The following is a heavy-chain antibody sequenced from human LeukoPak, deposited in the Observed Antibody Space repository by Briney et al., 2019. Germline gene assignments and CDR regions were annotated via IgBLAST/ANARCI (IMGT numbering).Heavy chain of an antibody. Sequence: PGGSLRLSCAASGFTVSSNYMSWVRQAPGKGLEWVSAISGSGGSTYYADSVKGRFTISRDNSKNTLYLQMNSLRAEDTAVYYCAKVNWGTRSWFDPWGQGTLVTVSS. D-gene: IGHD7-27*01. CDR2: ISGSGGST. J-gene: IGHJ5*02. CDR3: AKVNWGTRSWFDP. CDR1: GFTVSSNY. V-gene: IGHV3-23*01.